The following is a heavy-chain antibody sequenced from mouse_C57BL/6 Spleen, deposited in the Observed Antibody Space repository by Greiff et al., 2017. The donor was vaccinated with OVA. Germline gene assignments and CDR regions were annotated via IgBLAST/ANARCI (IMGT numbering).Heavy chain of an antibody. CDR1: GYTFTDYY. CDR3: ARRGEGSPFAY. V-gene: IGHV1-76*01. CDR2: IYPGSGNT. Sequence: VQLQQSGAELVRPGASVKLSCKASGYTFTDYYINWVKQRPGQGLEWIARIYPGSGNTYYNEKFKGKATLTAEKSSSTAYMQLSSLTSEDSAVYFCARRGEGSPFAYWGQGTLVTVSA. J-gene: IGHJ3*01.